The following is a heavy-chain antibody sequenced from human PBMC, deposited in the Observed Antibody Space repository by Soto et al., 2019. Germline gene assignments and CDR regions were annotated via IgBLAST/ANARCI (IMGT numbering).Heavy chain of an antibody. V-gene: IGHV4-34*01. J-gene: IGHJ6*02. CDR3: ARVGIVVVPAAIWSYYYYGMDV. Sequence: QVQLQQWGAGLLKPSETLSLTCAVYGGSFSGYYWSWIRQPPGKGLEWIGEINHSGSTNYNPSLKSRVTISVDTSKNQFSRQLSSVTAADTAVYYCARVGIVVVPAAIWSYYYYGMDVWGQGTTVTVSS. CDR2: INHSGST. D-gene: IGHD2-2*01. CDR1: GGSFSGYY.